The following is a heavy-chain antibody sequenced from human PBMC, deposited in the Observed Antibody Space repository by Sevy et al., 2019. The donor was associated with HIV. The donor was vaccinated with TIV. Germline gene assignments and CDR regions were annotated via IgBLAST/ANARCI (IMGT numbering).Heavy chain of an antibody. CDR3: ASTTTPLLSEGYFDY. D-gene: IGHD1-1*01. CDR2: IKQDGSEK. Sequence: GGSLRLSCAASGFTFSSYWMSWVRQAPGKGLEWVANIKQDGSEKYYVDSVKGRFTISRDNAKNSLYLQMNSLRAEDTAVYYCASTTTPLLSEGYFDYWGQGTLVTVSS. V-gene: IGHV3-7*01. J-gene: IGHJ4*02. CDR1: GFTFSSYW.